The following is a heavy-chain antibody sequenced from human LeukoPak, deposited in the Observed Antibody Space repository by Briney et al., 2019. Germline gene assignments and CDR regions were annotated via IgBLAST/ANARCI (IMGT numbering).Heavy chain of an antibody. CDR1: GGSISSYY. D-gene: IGHD5-12*01. V-gene: IGHV4-59*01. Sequence: PSETLSLTCTVSGGSISSYYWSWIRQPLGKGLEWIGYIYYSGSTNYNPSLKSRVTISVDTSKNQFSLKLSSVTAADTAVYYCARDSDYDSYYYYYMDVWGKGTTVTVSS. CDR2: IYYSGST. J-gene: IGHJ6*03. CDR3: ARDSDYDSYYYYYMDV.